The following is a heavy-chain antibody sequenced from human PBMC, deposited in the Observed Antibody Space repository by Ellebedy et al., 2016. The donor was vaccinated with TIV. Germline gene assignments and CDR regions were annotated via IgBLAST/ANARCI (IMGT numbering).Heavy chain of an antibody. Sequence: SETLSLXXTVSGGSISRYDWSWIRQPPGKGLEWIGYIDYSGSTNYNPSHKSRVTISVDTSKNQFSLKLSSVTAADTAVYYCARAATPSTPVDYWGQGTLVTVSS. J-gene: IGHJ4*02. CDR1: GGSISRYD. V-gene: IGHV4-59*01. CDR3: ARAATPSTPVDY. D-gene: IGHD2-15*01. CDR2: IDYSGST.